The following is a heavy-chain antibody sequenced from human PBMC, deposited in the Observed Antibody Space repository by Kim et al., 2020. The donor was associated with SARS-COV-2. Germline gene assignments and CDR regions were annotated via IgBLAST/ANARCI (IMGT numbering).Heavy chain of an antibody. CDR3: ARFRGSGNWGCYMDV. V-gene: IGHV4-39*01. CDR2: ISHTGST. J-gene: IGHJ6*03. D-gene: IGHD7-27*01. Sequence: SETLSLTCAVSGDSITGISDYWGWIRQSPGTGLEWIGFISHTGSTFYNPSLKSRVSISADTSRNQFSLSLTSVTAADTALYYCARFRGSGNWGCYMDVWG. CDR1: GDSITGISDY.